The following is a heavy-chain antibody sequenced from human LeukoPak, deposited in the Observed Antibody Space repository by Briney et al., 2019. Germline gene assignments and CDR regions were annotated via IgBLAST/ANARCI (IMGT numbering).Heavy chain of an antibody. CDR3: ARKYGGYLVQ. J-gene: IGHJ4*02. CDR2: ISSSSSYI. Sequence: PGGSLRLSCAGSGFTFSRYSMNWFRQAPGKGLEGVSSISSSSSYIYYADSVKGRFTISRDNAKNSLYLQMNSLRAEDTAVYYCARKYGGYLVQWGQGTLVTVSS. V-gene: IGHV3-21*01. CDR1: GFTFSRYS. D-gene: IGHD5-12*01.